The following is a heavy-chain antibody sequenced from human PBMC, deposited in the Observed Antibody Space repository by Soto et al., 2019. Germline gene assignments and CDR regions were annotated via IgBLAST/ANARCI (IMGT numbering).Heavy chain of an antibody. CDR1: GGSISSGDYY. D-gene: IGHD1-20*01. CDR2: IYYSGST. V-gene: IGHV4-30-4*01. CDR3: AREGRVTGTTL. J-gene: IGHJ3*01. Sequence: SETLSLTCTVSGGSISSGDYYWTWIRQPPGKGLEWIGYIYYSGSTYYNPSLKSRLTISVDTSKNQFSLKLTSVTAADTAVYYCAREGRVTGTTLWGQGTMVTVSS.